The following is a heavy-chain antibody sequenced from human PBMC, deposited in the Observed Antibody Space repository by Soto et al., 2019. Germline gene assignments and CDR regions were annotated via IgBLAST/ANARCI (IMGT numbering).Heavy chain of an antibody. CDR3: AKGRGALTVVSNWFDP. CDR2: INWNSGIT. J-gene: IGHJ5*02. D-gene: IGHD3-22*01. CDR1: GFTFEDHA. Sequence: GGSLRLSCAAIGFTFEDHAMHWIRQVPGKGLEWVAGINWNSGITGYADSVKGRFTISRGNANNSLHLEMNSLKSEDTALYYCAKGRGALTVVSNWFDPWGQGTPVTVSS. V-gene: IGHV3-9*01.